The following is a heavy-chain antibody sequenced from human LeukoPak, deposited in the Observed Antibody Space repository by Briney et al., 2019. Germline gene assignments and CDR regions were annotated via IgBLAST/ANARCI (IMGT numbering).Heavy chain of an antibody. CDR2: ISGSGGST. D-gene: IGHD6-19*01. V-gene: IGHV3-23*01. J-gene: IGHJ4*02. Sequence: GGSLRLSCEASGFTFSSYAMGWVRQAPGKGLEWVSAISGSGGSTYYADSVKGRFTISRDNSKNTLYLQMNSLRAEDTAVYYCASSASGWYNFDYWGQGTLVTVSS. CDR1: GFTFSSYA. CDR3: ASSASGWYNFDY.